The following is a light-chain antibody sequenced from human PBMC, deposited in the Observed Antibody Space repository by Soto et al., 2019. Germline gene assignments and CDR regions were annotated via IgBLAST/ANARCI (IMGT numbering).Light chain of an antibody. CDR2: GAS. CDR1: QSVSSSY. CDR3: QQYGNSPLT. V-gene: IGKV3-20*01. Sequence: EIVLTQSPGTLSLSPGARAPLSCRASQSVSSSYLAWYQQRPGQAPRLLIYGASNRATGIPDRFSGSGSGTDFTLTISRLEPEDFAVYFCQQYGNSPLTFGGGTKVDIK. J-gene: IGKJ4*01.